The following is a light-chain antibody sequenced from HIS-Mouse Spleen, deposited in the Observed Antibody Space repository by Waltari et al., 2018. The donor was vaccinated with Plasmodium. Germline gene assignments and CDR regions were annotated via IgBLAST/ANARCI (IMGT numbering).Light chain of an antibody. CDR1: SSDVGGYNY. CDR3: CSYAGSYTYV. J-gene: IGLJ1*01. Sequence: QSALTQPRSVSGSPGQSVTISCTGTSSDVGGYNYVSWYQQHPGNGPKLMIYDVSKRPSGFPDRFSGSKSGNTASLTISGLQAEDEADYYCCSYAGSYTYVFGTGTKVTVL. CDR2: DVS. V-gene: IGLV2-11*01.